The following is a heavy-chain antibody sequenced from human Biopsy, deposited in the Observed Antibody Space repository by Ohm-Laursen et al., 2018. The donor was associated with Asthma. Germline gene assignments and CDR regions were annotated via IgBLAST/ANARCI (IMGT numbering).Heavy chain of an antibody. CDR2: ISYDGSNK. CDR3: ARDMNRDGWYFDY. Sequence: LSLTCVASGFAFSSYSMNWVRQAPGKGLEWVAVISYDGSNKYYADSVKGRFTISRDNSKNTLYLQMNSLRGDDTAVYYCARDMNRDGWYFDYWGQGTLVTVSS. V-gene: IGHV3-30*03. J-gene: IGHJ4*02. D-gene: IGHD5-24*01. CDR1: GFAFSSYS.